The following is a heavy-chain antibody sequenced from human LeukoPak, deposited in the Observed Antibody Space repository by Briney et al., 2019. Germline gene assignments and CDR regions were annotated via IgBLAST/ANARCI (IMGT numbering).Heavy chain of an antibody. J-gene: IGHJ4*02. D-gene: IGHD2-15*01. CDR1: GGSISSYY. V-gene: IGHV4-59*01. CDR3: ARVYCSGGSCKGYLDY. Sequence: PSETLSLTCTVSGGSISSYYWSWIRQPPGKGLDWIGYIYYSGSTNYNPSLKSRVTISVDTSKNQFSLKLSSVTAADTAVYYCARVYCSGGSCKGYLDYWGQGTLVTVSS. CDR2: IYYSGST.